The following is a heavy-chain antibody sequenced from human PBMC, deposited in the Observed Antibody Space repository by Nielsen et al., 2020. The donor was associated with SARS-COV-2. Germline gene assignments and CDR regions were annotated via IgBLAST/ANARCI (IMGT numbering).Heavy chain of an antibody. CDR2: INAGNGNT. V-gene: IGHV1-3*01. J-gene: IGHJ6*02. Sequence: APVKVSCKASGYTFTSYAMHWVRQAPGQRLEWMGWINAGNGNTKYSQKFQGRVTITRDTSASTAYMELSSLRSEDTAVYYCARDQVYTIFSVYYGMDVWGQGTTVTVSS. D-gene: IGHD3-3*01. CDR1: GYTFTSYA. CDR3: ARDQVYTIFSVYYGMDV.